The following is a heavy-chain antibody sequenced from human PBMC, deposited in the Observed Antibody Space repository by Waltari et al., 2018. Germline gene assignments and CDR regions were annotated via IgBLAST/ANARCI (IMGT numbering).Heavy chain of an antibody. CDR3: ARVFLYGSGSYYNNDAFDI. Sequence: QVQLQESGPGLVKPSETLSLTCAVSGYSISSGYYWGWIRQPPGKGLEWIGSIYHSGGTNYNPSRKIRVTIPVDTSKNQFSLKLSSVTAADTAVYYCARVFLYGSGSYYNNDAFDIWGQGTMVTVSS. CDR1: GYSISSGYY. V-gene: IGHV4-38-2*01. CDR2: IYHSGGT. D-gene: IGHD3-10*01. J-gene: IGHJ3*02.